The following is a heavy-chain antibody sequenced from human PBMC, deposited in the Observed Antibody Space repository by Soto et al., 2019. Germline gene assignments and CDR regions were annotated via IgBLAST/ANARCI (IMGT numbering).Heavy chain of an antibody. CDR1: GFTFSSYV. V-gene: IGHV3-23*01. Sequence: EVQLLESGGGLVQPGGSLRLSCAASGFTFSSYVMTWVRQAPGKGLEWVSTISGSGGTTYYADSVKGRFTISRDNSKNTLYLQMNSLRAEDTAVYYCAKCQLLYTYYYYYGMDVWGQGTTVTVSS. CDR2: ISGSGGTT. J-gene: IGHJ6*02. CDR3: AKCQLLYTYYYYYGMDV. D-gene: IGHD2-2*02.